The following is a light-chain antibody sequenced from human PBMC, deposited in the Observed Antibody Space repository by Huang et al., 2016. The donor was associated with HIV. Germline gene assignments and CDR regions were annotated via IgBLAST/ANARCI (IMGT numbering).Light chain of an antibody. CDR3: QQLNIFPAT. CDR1: QGISSY. Sequence: IQLTQSPSSLSASVGDRVTITCRASQGISSYLAWYQQKPGKAPKLLIHAASTLQSGVPSRFSGSGSGTDFNLTINSLQPEDCATYYCQQLNIFPATFGPGTKVDIK. CDR2: AAS. V-gene: IGKV1-9*01. J-gene: IGKJ3*01.